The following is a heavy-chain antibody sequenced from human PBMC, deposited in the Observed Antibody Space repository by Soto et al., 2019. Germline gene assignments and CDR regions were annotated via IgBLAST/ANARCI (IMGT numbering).Heavy chain of an antibody. D-gene: IGHD2-15*01. J-gene: IGHJ4*02. V-gene: IGHV3-30-3*01. Sequence: QVQLVESGGGVVQPGRSLRLSCAASGFTFSSYAMHWVRQAPGKGLEWVAVISYDGSNADSVKGRFTISRDNSKNTLYLQMNGLRADDTAVYYCAREYCSDGSCYSSSLDYWGQGTLVTVSS. CDR2: ISYDGS. CDR1: GFTFSSYA. CDR3: AREYCSDGSCYSSSLDY.